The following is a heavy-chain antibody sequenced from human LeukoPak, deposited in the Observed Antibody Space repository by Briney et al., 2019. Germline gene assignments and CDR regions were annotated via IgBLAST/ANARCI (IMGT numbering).Heavy chain of an antibody. CDR1: DGSINSYY. D-gene: IGHD6-13*01. J-gene: IGHJ4*02. Sequence: SETLSLTCTVSDGSINSYYWGWIRQPPGKGLEWIGYIHYSGSTNYNPSLKSRVTISVDSSKNQFSLKLSSVTAADTAVYYCAREVVAAAGTVDYWGQGTLVTVSS. CDR2: IHYSGST. CDR3: AREVVAAAGTVDY. V-gene: IGHV4-59*01.